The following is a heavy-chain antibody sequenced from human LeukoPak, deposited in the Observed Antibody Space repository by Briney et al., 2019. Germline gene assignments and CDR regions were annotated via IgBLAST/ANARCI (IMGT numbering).Heavy chain of an antibody. D-gene: IGHD4-11*01. CDR1: GFTFSSYA. Sequence: GGSLRLSCAASGFTFSSYAMSWVRQAPGKGLEWVSAISGSGGSTYYADSVKGRFTISRDNSKNTLYLQMNSLRAEDTAVYYCAGAALTSVTAYYYYYYMDVWGKGTTVTVSS. V-gene: IGHV3-23*01. CDR2: ISGSGGST. J-gene: IGHJ6*03. CDR3: AGAALTSVTAYYYYYYMDV.